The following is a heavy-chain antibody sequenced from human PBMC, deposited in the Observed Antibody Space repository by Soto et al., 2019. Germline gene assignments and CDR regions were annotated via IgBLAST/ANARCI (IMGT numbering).Heavy chain of an antibody. CDR2: ILSSGGT. D-gene: IGHD6-19*01. Sequence: SETLSLTCSVSGDSVTSDSYYWTWIRQPPGKTLEWVGFILSSGGTSTNPSLRSRLSMPVDTSKNQFSMRLTSVTAADTGVYFCAKGFSTGLYVDSWGRGAQVTVSS. V-gene: IGHV4-61*01. CDR1: GDSVTSDSYY. J-gene: IGHJ5*01. CDR3: AKGFSTGLYVDS.